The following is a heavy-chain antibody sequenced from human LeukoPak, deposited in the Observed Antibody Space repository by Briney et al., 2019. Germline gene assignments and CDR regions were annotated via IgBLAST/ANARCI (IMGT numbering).Heavy chain of an antibody. J-gene: IGHJ4*02. CDR3: ARLVAGASDY. Sequence: SETLSLTCTVSGGSISSYYWSWNRQPPGKGLEWIGYIYYSGSTNYNPSLKTRVTISVDTSKNQFSLKLSSVPAADTAVYYCARLVAGASDYWGQGTLVTVSS. CDR1: GGSISSYY. V-gene: IGHV4-59*08. CDR2: IYYSGST. D-gene: IGHD6-19*01.